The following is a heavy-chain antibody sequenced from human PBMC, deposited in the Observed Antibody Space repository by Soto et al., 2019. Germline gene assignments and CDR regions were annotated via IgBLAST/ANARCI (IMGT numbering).Heavy chain of an antibody. J-gene: IGHJ3*02. Sequence: GGSLRLSCAASGFTFTSYSMNWVRQAPGKGLEWVSYIRGTTHYADSVKGRFTISRDNARSPLYLQMNSLRADDTAVYYCARDDSFAFDIWGQGTMVTVS. CDR3: ARDDSFAFDI. V-gene: IGHV3-48*01. CDR2: IRGTT. CDR1: GFTFTSYS. D-gene: IGHD2-21*01.